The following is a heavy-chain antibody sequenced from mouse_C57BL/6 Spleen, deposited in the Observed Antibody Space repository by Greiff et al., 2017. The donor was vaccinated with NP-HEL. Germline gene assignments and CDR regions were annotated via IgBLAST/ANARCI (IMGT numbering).Heavy chain of an antibody. V-gene: IGHV14-2*01. CDR1: GFNIKDYY. J-gene: IGHJ3*01. CDR3: ARGFYDGSCAY. CDR2: IDPEDGET. Sequence: EVQLQQSGAELVKPGASVKLSCTASGFNIKDYYMHWVKQRTEQGLEWIGRIDPEDGETKSAPKFQGKATITADTSSNTAYLQLSCLTYEDTAVYYCARGFYDGSCAYWGQGTLVTVSA. D-gene: IGHD1-1*01.